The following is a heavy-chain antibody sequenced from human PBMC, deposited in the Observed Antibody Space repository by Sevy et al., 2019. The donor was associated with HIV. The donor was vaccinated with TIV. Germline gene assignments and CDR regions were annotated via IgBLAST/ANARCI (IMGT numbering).Heavy chain of an antibody. Sequence: SETLSLTCTVSGGSISSGSYYWSWIRQPAGKGLEWIGRIYTSGSTNYNPSLKSRVTISVDTSKNQFSLKLSSVTAADTAVYYCARGPLLYSSSWYGWFDPWGQGTLVTVSS. V-gene: IGHV4-61*02. CDR1: GGSISSGSYY. D-gene: IGHD6-13*01. J-gene: IGHJ5*02. CDR2: IYTSGST. CDR3: ARGPLLYSSSWYGWFDP.